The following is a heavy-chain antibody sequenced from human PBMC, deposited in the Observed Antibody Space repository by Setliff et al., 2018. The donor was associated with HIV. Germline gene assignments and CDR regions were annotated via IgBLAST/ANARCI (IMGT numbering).Heavy chain of an antibody. CDR1: GGSISSHF. CDR2: VSYSGST. Sequence: SETLSLTCTVSGGSISSHFRSWIRQPPGKGLEWIGTVSYSGSTNYNPSLKSRVTISVDTSENQFSLKLSSVTASDTAGYYCARRWGATVFYYFDYWGQGTLVTVSS. D-gene: IGHD3-16*01. V-gene: IGHV4-59*11. J-gene: IGHJ4*02. CDR3: ARRWGATVFYYFDY.